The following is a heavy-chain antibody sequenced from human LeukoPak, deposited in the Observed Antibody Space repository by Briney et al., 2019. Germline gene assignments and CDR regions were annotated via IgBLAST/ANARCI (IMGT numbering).Heavy chain of an antibody. Sequence: GGSLRLSCEGSGFPFASYVMGWVRQAPGKGLEWIAYINHDAEMIFYPDFVKGRFTISRDNAKKSLYLQMNALRYEDTAIYYCARDHDWAFDLWGQGTLVTVSS. CDR2: INHDAEMI. V-gene: IGHV3-48*02. CDR1: GFPFASYV. CDR3: ARDHDWAFDL. J-gene: IGHJ4*02. D-gene: IGHD3-9*01.